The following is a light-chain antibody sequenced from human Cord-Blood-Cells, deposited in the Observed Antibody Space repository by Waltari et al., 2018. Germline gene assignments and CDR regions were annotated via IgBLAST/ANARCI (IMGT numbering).Light chain of an antibody. CDR3: NSRDSSGNHVV. Sequence: SSELTQDPAVSVALGQTVRITCQGDSLRSYSESWYQQKPGQAPVLFIYGKNNRPAGIPDRFSGSSSGNTASLTITGAQAEDEADYYGNSRDSSGNHVVFGGGTKLTVL. CDR1: SLRSYS. J-gene: IGLJ2*01. V-gene: IGLV3-19*01. CDR2: GKN.